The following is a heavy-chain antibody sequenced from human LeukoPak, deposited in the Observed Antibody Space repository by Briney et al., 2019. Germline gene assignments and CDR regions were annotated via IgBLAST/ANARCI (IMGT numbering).Heavy chain of an antibody. CDR1: GFTFNSYS. Sequence: QPGGSLRLSCSASGFTFNSYSMNWVRQAPGKGLEWLAYISSSGSNVHYADSVKGRFTISRDNAKNSLYLQMNSLRAEDTAVYYCARDGYYYYMDVWGKGTTVTVSS. V-gene: IGHV3-48*04. J-gene: IGHJ6*03. CDR2: ISSSGSNV. CDR3: ARDGYYYYMDV.